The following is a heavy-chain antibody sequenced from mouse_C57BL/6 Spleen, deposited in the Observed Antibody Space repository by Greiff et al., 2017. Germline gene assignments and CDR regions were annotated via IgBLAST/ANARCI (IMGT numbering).Heavy chain of an antibody. D-gene: IGHD1-2*01. CDR1: GFTFSDYY. CDR2: INYDGSST. Sequence: EVQRVESEGGLVQPGSSMKLSCTASGFTFSDYYMAWVRQVPEKGLEWVANINYDGSSTYYLDSLKSRFTISRDNAKNILYLQMSSLKSEYTATYYCANEATSAYGSWFDDWGQGTLVTVSA. CDR3: ANEATSAYGSWFDD. V-gene: IGHV5-16*01. J-gene: IGHJ3*01.